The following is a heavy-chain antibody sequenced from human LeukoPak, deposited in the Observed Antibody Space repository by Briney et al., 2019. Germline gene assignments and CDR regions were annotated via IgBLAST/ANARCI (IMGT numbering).Heavy chain of an antibody. D-gene: IGHD1-26*01. V-gene: IGHV5-51*01. J-gene: IGHJ4*02. Sequence: GESLKISCKGSGYSFTSYWIGWVRQMPGKGLEWMGIIYPGDSDTRYSPSFQGQVTISVDKSLSTTYLHRTSLKASDTAMYYCARGQWGFDYWGQGSLVTVSS. CDR2: IYPGDSDT. CDR1: GYSFTSYW. CDR3: ARGQWGFDY.